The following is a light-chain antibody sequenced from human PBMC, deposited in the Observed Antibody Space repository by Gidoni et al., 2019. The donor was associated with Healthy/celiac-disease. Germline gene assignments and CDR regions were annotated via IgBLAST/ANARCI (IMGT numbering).Light chain of an antibody. CDR1: SSNIGAGYA. Sequence: QSVLTQPPSVSGAPGQRVTISCTGSSSNIGAGYAVHWYQQLPGTAPKLLIYGNSNRPSGVPDRFSGSKSGTSASLAITGLQAEDEADYYCQSYDNSLNAPYVFGTGTKVTVL. J-gene: IGLJ1*01. CDR3: QSYDNSLNAPYV. CDR2: GNS. V-gene: IGLV1-40*01.